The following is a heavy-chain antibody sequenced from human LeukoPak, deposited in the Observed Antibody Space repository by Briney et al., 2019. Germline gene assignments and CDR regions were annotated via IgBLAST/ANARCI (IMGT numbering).Heavy chain of an antibody. V-gene: IGHV4/OR15-8*02. D-gene: IGHD5-24*01. CDR3: STRDQSRTDVVPPDY. CDR1: GASVSSDNW. CDR2: IHQRGNT. J-gene: IGHJ4*02. Sequence: SETLSLTCVVSGASVSSDNWWTWVRQPPGKGLEWIGEIHQRGNTNYNPSLMGRVTISIDKSRNYLSLNLRYVTAADTAVYYCSTRDQSRTDVVPPDYWGQGNLVTVSS.